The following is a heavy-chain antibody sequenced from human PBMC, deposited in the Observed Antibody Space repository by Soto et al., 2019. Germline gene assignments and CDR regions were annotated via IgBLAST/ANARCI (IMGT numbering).Heavy chain of an antibody. CDR3: TRDVVVVVAVNYYYYGMDV. CDR1: GFTFGDYA. CDR2: IRSKAYGGTT. D-gene: IGHD2-15*01. J-gene: IGHJ6*02. V-gene: IGHV3-49*03. Sequence: PGGSLRLSCTASGFTFGDYAMSWFRQAPGKGLEWVGFIRSKAYGGTTEYAASVKGRFTISRDDSKSIAYLQMNSLKTEDTAVYYCTRDVVVVVAVNYYYYGMDVWGPGTMVTVS.